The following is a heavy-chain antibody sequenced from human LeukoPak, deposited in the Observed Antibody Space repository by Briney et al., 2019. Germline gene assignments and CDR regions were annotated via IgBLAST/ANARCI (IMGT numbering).Heavy chain of an antibody. D-gene: IGHD3-9*01. CDR1: GYTFTSYG. J-gene: IGHJ6*03. V-gene: IGHV1-18*01. CDR2: ISGYNGNT. Sequence: GASVKVSCTASGYTFTSYGMGWVRQAPGQGLEWMGWISGYNGNTNYAQKLQDRVTMTTDTSTSTAYMELRSLRSDDTAVYYCAREETGDILTGSYYYMDVWGKGTTVTVSS. CDR3: AREETGDILTGSYYYMDV.